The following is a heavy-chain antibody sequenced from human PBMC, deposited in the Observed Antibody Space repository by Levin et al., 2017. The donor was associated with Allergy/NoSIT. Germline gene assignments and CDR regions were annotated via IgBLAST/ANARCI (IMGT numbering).Heavy chain of an antibody. D-gene: IGHD1-1*01. CDR1: GYIFTNYW. CDR3: ARLVPSIQHLPYKHFDY. J-gene: IGHJ4*02. CDR2: MYPGDSDT. Sequence: GESLKISCKGSGYIFTNYWIGWVRQMPGKGLEWMGIMYPGDSDTRYSPSFQGQVTISADKSISTTYLQWSALKASDTAIYYCARLVPSIQHLPYKHFDYWGQGTLVTVSS. V-gene: IGHV5-51*01.